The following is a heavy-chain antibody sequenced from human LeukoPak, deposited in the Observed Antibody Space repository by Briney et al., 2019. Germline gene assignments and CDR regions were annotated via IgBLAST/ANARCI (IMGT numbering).Heavy chain of an antibody. V-gene: IGHV4-59*01. D-gene: IGHD4-23*01. CDR1: GGSISSYY. Sequence: SETLSLTCTVSGGSISSYYWSWIRQPPGKGLEWIGYIYYSGSTNYNPSLKSRVAISVDTSKNQFSLKLSSVTAADTAVYYCARAWGNSRNFDYWGQGTLVTVSS. CDR3: ARAWGNSRNFDY. CDR2: IYYSGST. J-gene: IGHJ4*02.